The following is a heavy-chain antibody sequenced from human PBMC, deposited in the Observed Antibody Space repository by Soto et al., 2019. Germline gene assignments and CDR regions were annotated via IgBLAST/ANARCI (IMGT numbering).Heavy chain of an antibody. J-gene: IGHJ6*02. CDR1: GGSISSSNW. Sequence: SETLSLTCAVSGGSISSSNWWSWVRQPPGKGLEWIGEIYHSGSTNYNPSLKSRVTISVDKSKNQFSLKLSSVTAADTAVYYCARHPTIFGVVYYGMDVWGQGTTVTVSS. D-gene: IGHD3-3*01. V-gene: IGHV4-4*02. CDR3: ARHPTIFGVVYYGMDV. CDR2: IYHSGST.